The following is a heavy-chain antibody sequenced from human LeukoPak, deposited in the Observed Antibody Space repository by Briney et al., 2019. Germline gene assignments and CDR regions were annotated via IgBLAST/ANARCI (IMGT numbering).Heavy chain of an antibody. J-gene: IGHJ4*02. D-gene: IGHD1-14*01. CDR2: ISSSGSTI. CDR1: GFTPSEYY. V-gene: IGHV3-11*01. CDR3: ARDLKWYRDLFDY. Sequence: GSLRLSCAPPGFTPSEYYTSWIRPAPGEGRGWVSYISSSGSTIYYADSVKGRFTISMDNAKNSLYLQMNSLRAEDTAVYYCARDLKWYRDLFDYWGQGTLVTVSS.